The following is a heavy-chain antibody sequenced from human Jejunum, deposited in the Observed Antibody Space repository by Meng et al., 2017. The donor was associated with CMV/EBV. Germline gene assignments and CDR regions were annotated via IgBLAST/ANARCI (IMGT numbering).Heavy chain of an antibody. V-gene: IGHV3-23*03. CDR2: IYRGGGSL. CDR3: ANSVRSMDQLLIPPAFDV. J-gene: IGHJ3*01. D-gene: IGHD2-2*01. Sequence: TFSTYAMSWVRQAPGNGLEWVAVIYRGGGSLYYEDSVKGRFTISTADSRNTLYLQMNSLRADDTAVYYCANSVRSMDQLLIPPAFDVWGQGTMVTVSS. CDR1: TFSTYA.